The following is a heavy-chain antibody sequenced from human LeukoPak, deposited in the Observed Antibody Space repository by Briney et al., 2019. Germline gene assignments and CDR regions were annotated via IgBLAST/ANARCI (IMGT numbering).Heavy chain of an antibody. V-gene: IGHV4-59*08. CDR1: GGSISSFY. Sequence: SETLSLTCTVSGGSISSFYWSWIRQPPGKGLEWIGYIYNSESTNYNPSLRSGVTISVDTSKNQFSLMLTSVTASDSAIYYYARHCSGGTCPLSFDAFDICGQGTMVTVSS. CDR2: IYNSEST. D-gene: IGHD2-15*01. J-gene: IGHJ3*02. CDR3: ARHCSGGTCPLSFDAFDI.